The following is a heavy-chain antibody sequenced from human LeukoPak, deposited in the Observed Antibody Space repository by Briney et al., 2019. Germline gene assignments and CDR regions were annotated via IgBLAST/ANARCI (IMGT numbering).Heavy chain of an antibody. Sequence: PGRSLRLSCAASGFTFSSYTMHWVRQAPGKGLEWVAVISYDGSTKYYADSVQGRFTISRDNSKNTLYLQMNSLRAEDTAVYYCAREVSIVVVPAAPPSYMDVWGKGTTVTVSS. CDR2: ISYDGSTK. J-gene: IGHJ6*03. V-gene: IGHV3-30-3*01. CDR3: AREVSIVVVPAAPPSYMDV. CDR1: GFTFSSYT. D-gene: IGHD2-2*01.